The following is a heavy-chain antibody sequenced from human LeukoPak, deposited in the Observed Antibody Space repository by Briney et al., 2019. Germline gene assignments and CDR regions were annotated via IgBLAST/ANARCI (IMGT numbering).Heavy chain of an antibody. CDR2: IGGSGGNT. CDR1: GFTFSSYW. V-gene: IGHV3-23*01. CDR3: ARVKRDCSGGTCYSYDY. J-gene: IGHJ4*02. D-gene: IGHD2-15*01. Sequence: GGSLRPSCAASGFTFSSYWMHWVRQAPGKGLEWVSTIGGSGGNTYYADSVRGRFTISRDNSKNTLYLQMNSLRAEDTAVYYCARVKRDCSGGTCYSYDYWGQGTLVTVSS.